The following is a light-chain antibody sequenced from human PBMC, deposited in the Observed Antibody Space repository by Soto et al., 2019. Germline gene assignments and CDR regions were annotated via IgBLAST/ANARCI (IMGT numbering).Light chain of an antibody. J-gene: IGKJ2*01. Sequence: DIQMTQSPSSLSASVGDRVTITCRASRSIDTHLVWYQQKPATAPKILIYVASSLESGVPSRFSGSGFGTDFTLTINNLQPEDFATYYCQQSYTYVRTFGQGTKVQIK. CDR1: RSIDTH. CDR2: VAS. CDR3: QQSYTYVRT. V-gene: IGKV1-39*01.